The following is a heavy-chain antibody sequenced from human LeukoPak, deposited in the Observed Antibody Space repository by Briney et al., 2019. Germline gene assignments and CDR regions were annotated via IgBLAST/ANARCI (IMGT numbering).Heavy chain of an antibody. CDR3: ARGMYNWNDDLGY. CDR1: GFTFSDNY. J-gene: IGHJ4*02. V-gene: IGHV3-11*04. D-gene: IGHD1-1*01. Sequence: PGGSLRLSCAASGFTFSDNYMSWLRQAPGKGLEWASYISSSGSIYYADSVEGRFTISRDNAKNSLYLQMNSLRAEDTAVYYCARGMYNWNDDLGYWGQGTLVTVSS. CDR2: ISSSGSI.